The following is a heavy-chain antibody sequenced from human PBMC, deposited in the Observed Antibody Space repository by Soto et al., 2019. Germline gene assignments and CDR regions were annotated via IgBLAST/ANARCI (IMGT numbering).Heavy chain of an antibody. CDR2: ISYDGSNQ. J-gene: IGHJ4*02. V-gene: IGHV3-30*18. CDR3: AKDQASGQGSFDS. CDR1: GFTFNIYG. Sequence: GGSLRLSCAASGFTFNIYGMHWVRQAPDKGLEWVALISYDGSNQYYADSVKGRFPISRDNSKNTLFLQMNSLRADDTAVYYCAKDQASGQGSFDSWGQGTLVTVSS.